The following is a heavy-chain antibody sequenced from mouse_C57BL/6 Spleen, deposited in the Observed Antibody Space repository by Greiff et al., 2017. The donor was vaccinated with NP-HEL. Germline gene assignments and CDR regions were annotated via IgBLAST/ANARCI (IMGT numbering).Heavy chain of an antibody. D-gene: IGHD2-5*01. CDR1: GFNIKDYY. V-gene: IGHV14-1*01. J-gene: IGHJ3*01. CDR2: IDPEDGDT. Sequence: VQLQQSGAELVRPGASVKLSCTASGFNIKDYYMHWVKQRPEQGLEWIGRIDPEDGDTEYAPKFQGKATMTADTSSNTAYLQLSSLTSEDTAVYYCTKGDYSNRFGDWGQGTLVTVSA. CDR3: TKGDYSNRFGD.